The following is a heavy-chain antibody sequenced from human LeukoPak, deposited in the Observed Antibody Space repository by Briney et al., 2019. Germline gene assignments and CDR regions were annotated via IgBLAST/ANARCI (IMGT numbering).Heavy chain of an antibody. J-gene: IGHJ6*02. CDR3: ARGMTGYGPIGYYYYYGMDV. CDR2: INHSGST. V-gene: IGHV4-34*01. Sequence: PSETLPLTCAVYGGSFSGYYWSWIRQPPGKGLEWIGEINHSGSTNYNPSLKSRVTISVDTSKNQFSLKLSSVTAADTAVYYCARGMTGYGPIGYYYYYGMDVWGQGTTVTVSS. CDR1: GGSFSGYY. D-gene: IGHD3-9*01.